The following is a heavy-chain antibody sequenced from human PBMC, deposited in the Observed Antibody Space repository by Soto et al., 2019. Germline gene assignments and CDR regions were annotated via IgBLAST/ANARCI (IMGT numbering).Heavy chain of an antibody. V-gene: IGHV1-69*06. Sequence: QVQLVQSGAEVKKPGSSVKVSCKASGGTFSSYAISWVRQAPGQGLEWMVGIIPIFGTANYAQKFQGRVAITADNASSTDYMELSSLGSEVTDVYYCARSEHCHTGVCSPSLDAFDIWCQGTMVTVSS. D-gene: IGHD2-8*01. CDR3: ARSEHCHTGVCSPSLDAFDI. CDR2: IIPIFGTA. CDR1: GGTFSSYA. J-gene: IGHJ3*02.